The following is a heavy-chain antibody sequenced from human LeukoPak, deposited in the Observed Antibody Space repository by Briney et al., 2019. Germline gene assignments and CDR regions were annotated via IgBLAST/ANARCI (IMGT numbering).Heavy chain of an antibody. D-gene: IGHD3-22*01. CDR3: XXGSRYSXGXXYXXQ. CDR2: SYSSGST. J-gene: IGHJ4*02. Sequence: PSETLSLTCTVSGGSISGGSDYCSWIRQPAGKGLEWIGRSYSSGSTNYNPSLKSRVSISVDTSKNQFSLRLSSVTAADPAVSYXXXGSRYSXGXXYXXQWGQXTLVXVSS. V-gene: IGHV4-61*02. CDR1: GGSISGGSDY.